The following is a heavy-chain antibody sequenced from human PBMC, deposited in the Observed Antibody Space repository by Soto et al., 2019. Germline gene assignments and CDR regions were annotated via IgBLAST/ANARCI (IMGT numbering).Heavy chain of an antibody. D-gene: IGHD3-3*01. CDR3: ARLRLLEWLPFTGGQWWFDP. V-gene: IGHV4-59*01. CDR1: CVAISSYY. Sequence: SATLSLTCTLSCVAISSYYWSWIRQPPGKGLAWIGYIYYSGSPNSTPSLKSRVTISVDTSKNQFSLKLSSVTAADTAVYYCARLRLLEWLPFTGGQWWFDPWGQGTLVTVS. J-gene: IGHJ5*02. CDR2: IYYSGSP.